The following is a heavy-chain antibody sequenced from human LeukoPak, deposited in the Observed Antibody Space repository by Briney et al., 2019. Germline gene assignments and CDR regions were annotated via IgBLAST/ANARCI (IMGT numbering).Heavy chain of an antibody. J-gene: IGHJ6*02. D-gene: IGHD6-6*01. Sequence: GGSLRLSCAASGFTISNFGMHWVRQAPGKGLEWVALMSYDGSHEYYSDSVKGRFTISRDNSKNTLYLQMNSLRPDDTAVYRCASSGVRGSWMGMDVWGQGTTVTVSS. CDR3: ASSGVRGSWMGMDV. CDR1: GFTISNFG. CDR2: MSYDGSHE. V-gene: IGHV3-30*03.